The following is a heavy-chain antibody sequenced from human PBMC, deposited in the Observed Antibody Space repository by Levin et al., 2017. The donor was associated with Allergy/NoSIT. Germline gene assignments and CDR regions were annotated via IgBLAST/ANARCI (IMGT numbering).Heavy chain of an antibody. CDR1: GGSFSDYY. D-gene: IGHD3-22*01. V-gene: IGHV4-34*12. CDR3: ASRNYYYDTNPFDS. J-gene: IGHJ4*02. CDR2: IIHGGGT. Sequence: SQTLSLPCSVSGGSFSDYYWTWIRQSPGKGLEWIGEIIHGGGTNYNPSLKSRVTISVDTPKNQFSLRLRSVTAADTAVYYCASRNYYYDTNPFDSWGQGTLVTVSS.